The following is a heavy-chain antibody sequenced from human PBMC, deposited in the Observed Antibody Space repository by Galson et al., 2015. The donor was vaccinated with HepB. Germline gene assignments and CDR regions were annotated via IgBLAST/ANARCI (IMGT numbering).Heavy chain of an antibody. CDR3: AREIATSGVYYYSAMDV. V-gene: IGHV3-30*04. Sequence: SLRLSCADSRYTSSTYAMHWVRQAPGKGLEWVAVTSYDGSNKYYVDSVKGRFTISRDNSKNTLYLQMNSLRVEDTAVYYCAREIATSGVYYYSAMDVWGQGTTVIVSS. CDR2: TSYDGSNK. J-gene: IGHJ6*02. D-gene: IGHD6-13*01. CDR1: RYTSSTYA.